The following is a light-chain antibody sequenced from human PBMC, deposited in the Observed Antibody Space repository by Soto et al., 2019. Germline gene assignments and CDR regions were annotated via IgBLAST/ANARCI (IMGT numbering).Light chain of an antibody. J-gene: IGLJ2*01. Sequence: QSALTQPPSASGSPGQSVTISCTGTSSDIGGYNFVSWYQQHPGKAPKFMIYEVSKRPSGVPDRFSGSKSGNTASLTVSGLQADDAADYYCSSYAGSNNFVVFGGGTKLTVL. V-gene: IGLV2-8*01. CDR3: SSYAGSNNFVV. CDR1: SSDIGGYNF. CDR2: EVS.